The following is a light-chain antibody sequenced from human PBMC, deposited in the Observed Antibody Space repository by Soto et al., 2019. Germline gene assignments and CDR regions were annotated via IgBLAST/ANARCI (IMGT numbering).Light chain of an antibody. CDR1: QSVSRSY. Sequence: EIVLTQSPGTLSLSPGERATLSCRASQSVSRSYLAWYQQKPGQAPRLLIYGASSRATGIPDKFSGSGSGTDFTLTISRLEPEDFAVYYCQEYGSSPPITFGQGTRLE. CDR3: QEYGSSPPIT. J-gene: IGKJ5*01. CDR2: GAS. V-gene: IGKV3-20*01.